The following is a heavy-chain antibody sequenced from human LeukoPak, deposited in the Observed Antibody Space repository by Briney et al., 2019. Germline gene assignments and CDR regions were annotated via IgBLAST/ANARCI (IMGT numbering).Heavy chain of an antibody. CDR2: ISHNGDTK. D-gene: IGHD6-13*01. CDR1: GFTFSDYY. Sequence: GGSLRLSCAASGFTFSDYYMIWLRQAPGKGLESISYISHNGDTKYYADSVKGRLSISRDNAKSSLYLEMNSLRVEDTAVYYCARDRHGYFDYWGQGTLVTVSS. V-gene: IGHV3-11*01. CDR3: ARDRHGYFDY. J-gene: IGHJ4*02.